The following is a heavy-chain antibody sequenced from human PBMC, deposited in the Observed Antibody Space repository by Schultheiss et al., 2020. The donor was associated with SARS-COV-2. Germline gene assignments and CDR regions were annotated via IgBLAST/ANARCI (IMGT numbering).Heavy chain of an antibody. J-gene: IGHJ4*02. CDR2: IYYSGST. CDR1: GGSISSSRYY. Sequence: SETLSLTCTVSGGSISSSRYYWGWIRQPPGKGLEWIGSIYYSGSTYYNPSLKSRVTISVDRSKNQFSLKLSSVTAADTAVYYCARKGRLINTFGPYFDYWGQGTLVTVSS. V-gene: IGHV4-39*01. CDR3: ARKGRLINTFGPYFDY. D-gene: IGHD3-10*01.